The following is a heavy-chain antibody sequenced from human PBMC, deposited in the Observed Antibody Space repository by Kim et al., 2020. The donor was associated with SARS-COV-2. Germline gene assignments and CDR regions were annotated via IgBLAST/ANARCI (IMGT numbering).Heavy chain of an antibody. CDR3: ARVRGGYYYYYYGMDV. J-gene: IGHJ6*02. Sequence: SVKGRYTISRDNSKNTLYLQMNSLRAEDTAVYYCARVRGGYYYYYYGMDVWGQGTTVTVSS. V-gene: IGHV3-30*07. D-gene: IGHD5-12*01.